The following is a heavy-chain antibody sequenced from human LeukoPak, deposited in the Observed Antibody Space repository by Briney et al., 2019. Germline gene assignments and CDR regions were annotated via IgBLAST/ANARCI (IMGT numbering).Heavy chain of an antibody. Sequence: SVKVSCKASGLTLSTYAISWVRQAPGQGLEWMGGIIPMFGSAHYAQKFQDRVTITTDESTTIAYMELSSLRSEDTAVYYCASSPRIVGRLDYYYYMDVWGKGTTATVSS. D-gene: IGHD6-6*01. V-gene: IGHV1-69*05. CDR1: GLTLSTYA. CDR2: IIPMFGSA. J-gene: IGHJ6*03. CDR3: ASSPRIVGRLDYYYYMDV.